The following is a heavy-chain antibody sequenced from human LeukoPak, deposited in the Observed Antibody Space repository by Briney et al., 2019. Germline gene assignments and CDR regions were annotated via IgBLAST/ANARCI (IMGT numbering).Heavy chain of an antibody. D-gene: IGHD3-16*02. CDR2: IYYSGST. CDR1: GGSISSYY. J-gene: IGHJ4*02. V-gene: IGHV4-59*01. Sequence: SETLSLTCTASGGSISSYYWSWIRQPPGKGLEWIGYIYYSGSTNYNPSLKSRVTISVDSSKIQFSLKLSSVTAADTAVDYCARGLFGYRPVDYWGQGTLVTVSS. CDR3: ARGLFGYRPVDY.